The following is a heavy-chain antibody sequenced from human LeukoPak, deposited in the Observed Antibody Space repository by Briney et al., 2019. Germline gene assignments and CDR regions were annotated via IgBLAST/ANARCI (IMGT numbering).Heavy chain of an antibody. CDR1: GFTFSSYG. CDR2: ISGGPVST. V-gene: IGHV3-23*01. CDR3: AKAPYYDILTGYPENWFDP. D-gene: IGHD3-9*01. J-gene: IGHJ5*02. Sequence: GGSLRLSCAASGFTFSSYGMTWVRQAPGKGLEWVSGISGGPVSTNYADSVKGRFTISRDNSKNTLYLQMNSLRAEDTAVYYCAKAPYYDILTGYPENWFDPWGQGTLVTVSS.